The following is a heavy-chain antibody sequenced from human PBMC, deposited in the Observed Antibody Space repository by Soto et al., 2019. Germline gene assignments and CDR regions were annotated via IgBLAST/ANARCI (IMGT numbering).Heavy chain of an antibody. CDR3: ARDLSSSSVNWFDP. J-gene: IGHJ5*02. Sequence: ASVKVSCKASGGTFSSYTISWVRQAPGQGLEWMGRIIPILGIANYAQKFQGRVTITADKSTSTAYMELSSLRSEDTAVYYCARDLSSSSVNWFDPWGQGTLVTVSS. CDR2: IIPILGIA. CDR1: GGTFSSYT. V-gene: IGHV1-69*04. D-gene: IGHD6-6*01.